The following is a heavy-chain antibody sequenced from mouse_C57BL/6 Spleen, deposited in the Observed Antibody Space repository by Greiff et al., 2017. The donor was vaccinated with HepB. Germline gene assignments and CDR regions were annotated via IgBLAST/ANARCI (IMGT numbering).Heavy chain of an antibody. CDR1: GYTFTSYW. Sequence: QVQLKESGAELVKPGASVKLSCKASGYTFTSYWMHWVKQRPGQGLEWIGMIHPNSGSTNYNEKFKSKATLTVDKSSSTAYMQLSSLTSEDSAVYYCARSYGSSYDAMDYWGQGTSVTVSS. CDR3: ARSYGSSYDAMDY. CDR2: IHPNSGST. V-gene: IGHV1-64*01. D-gene: IGHD1-1*01. J-gene: IGHJ4*01.